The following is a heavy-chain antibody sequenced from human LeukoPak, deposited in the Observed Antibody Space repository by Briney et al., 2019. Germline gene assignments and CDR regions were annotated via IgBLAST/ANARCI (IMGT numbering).Heavy chain of an antibody. CDR2: ISSSSSTI. D-gene: IGHD3-10*01. Sequence: GGSLRLSCAASGFTFSSYSMNWVRQAPGKGLEWVSYISSSSSTIYYADSVKGRFTISRDNAKNSLYLQMNSLRAEDTAVYYCARGKNGLYGSGSYTFDYWGQGTLVTVSS. CDR1: GFTFSSYS. V-gene: IGHV3-48*01. J-gene: IGHJ4*02. CDR3: ARGKNGLYGSGSYTFDY.